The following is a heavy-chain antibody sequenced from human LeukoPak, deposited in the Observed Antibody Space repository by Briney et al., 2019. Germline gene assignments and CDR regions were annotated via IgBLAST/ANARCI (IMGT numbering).Heavy chain of an antibody. V-gene: IGHV3-30*04. D-gene: IGHD4/OR15-4a*01. Sequence: GGSLRLSCAAFGFTFSNYAMHWVRQAPGKGLEWVAIISYDGSNEYYGDSVKGRFTISRDNSKNTLYLQMNSLRAEDTAVYYCARGGPQYGGYVHYWGQGTLVTVSS. CDR2: ISYDGSNE. CDR3: ARGGPQYGGYVHY. CDR1: GFTFSNYA. J-gene: IGHJ4*02.